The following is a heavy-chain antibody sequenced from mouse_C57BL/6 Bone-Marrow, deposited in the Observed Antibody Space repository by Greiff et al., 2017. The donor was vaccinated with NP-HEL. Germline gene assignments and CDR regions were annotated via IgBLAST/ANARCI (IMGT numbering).Heavy chain of an antibody. CDR1: GFSLTSYG. CDR3: AKCWDYYGSSFYYFDD. J-gene: IGHJ2*01. V-gene: IGHV2-3*01. CDR2: LWGDGST. D-gene: IGHD1-1*01. Sequence: QVQLKESGPGLVAPSQSLSITCTVSGFSLTSYGVSWVRQPPGKGLEWLGVLWGDGSTNYHSALISRLSISKDNSKTQVFLKLNSLQTDETATYYCAKCWDYYGSSFYYFDDWGQGTTLTVS.